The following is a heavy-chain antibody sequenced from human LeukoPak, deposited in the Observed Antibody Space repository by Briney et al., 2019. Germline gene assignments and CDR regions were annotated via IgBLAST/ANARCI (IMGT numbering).Heavy chain of an antibody. V-gene: IGHV3-23*01. CDR1: VFTFSSYA. CDR2: FCDSGGST. J-gene: IGHJ4*02. Sequence: GGSLRLSCAPSVFTFSSYAMSGVRRAPGKGLEWVSGFCDSGGSTYYADSVKGRFTISRDNSKNTLFLHMNSLRAEDTAVYYCAKVTYYDGSGYDGGFDYWGQGTLVTVSS. D-gene: IGHD3-22*01. CDR3: AKVTYYDGSGYDGGFDY.